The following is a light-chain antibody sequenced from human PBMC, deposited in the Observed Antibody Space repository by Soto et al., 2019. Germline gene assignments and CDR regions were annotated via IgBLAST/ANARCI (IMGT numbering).Light chain of an antibody. CDR2: EVN. Sequence: QSALTQPASVSGSPGQSITISCTGTSSDVGAYNYVSWYQQHPGKAPKVMIYEVNNRPSGVSNHFSGSKSGNTASLAITGLQAEDEADYYCQSYDSSLSGYVFGTGTKLTVL. CDR1: SSDVGAYNY. CDR3: QSYDSSLSGYV. J-gene: IGLJ1*01. V-gene: IGLV2-14*01.